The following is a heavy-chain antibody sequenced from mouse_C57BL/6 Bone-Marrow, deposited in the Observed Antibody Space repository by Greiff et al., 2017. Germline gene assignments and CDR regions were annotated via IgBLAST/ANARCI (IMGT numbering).Heavy chain of an antibody. CDR1: GYTFTSYG. V-gene: IGHV1-81*01. J-gene: IGHJ2*01. Sequence: LLESGAELARPGASVKLSCKASGYTFTSYGISWVKQRTGQGLEWIGEIYPRSGNTYYNEKFKGKATLTADKSSSTAYMELRSLTSEDSAVYFCARWELDYWGQGTTLTVSS. CDR3: ARWELDY. CDR2: IYPRSGNT. D-gene: IGHD4-1*01.